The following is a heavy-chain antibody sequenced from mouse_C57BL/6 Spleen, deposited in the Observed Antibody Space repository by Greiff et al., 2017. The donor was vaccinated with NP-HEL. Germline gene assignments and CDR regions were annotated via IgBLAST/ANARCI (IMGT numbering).Heavy chain of an antibody. CDR2: IYPSDSET. V-gene: IGHV1-61*01. CDR1: GYTFTSYW. Sequence: QVQLQQSGAELVRPGSSVKLSCKASGYTFTSYWMDWVKQRPGQGLEWIGNIYPSDSETHYNQKFKDKATLTVDKSSSTAYMQLSSLTSEDSAVYYCASYDGYYRFAYWGQGTLVTVSA. D-gene: IGHD2-3*01. CDR3: ASYDGYYRFAY. J-gene: IGHJ3*01.